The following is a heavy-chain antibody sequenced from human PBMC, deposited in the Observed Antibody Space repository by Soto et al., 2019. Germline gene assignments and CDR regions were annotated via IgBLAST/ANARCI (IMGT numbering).Heavy chain of an antibody. CDR1: GGTFSRYA. CDR2: IIPIFGTA. D-gene: IGHD3-22*01. Sequence: SVKVACKASGGTFSRYAISWVRQAPGQGLEWMGGIIPIFGTANYAQKFQGRVTITADKSTSTAYMELSSLRSEGTAVYYCARDRYYYDSSGSHWPYYYGMEVWGQGTTVTVSS. CDR3: ARDRYYYDSSGSHWPYYYGMEV. J-gene: IGHJ6*02. V-gene: IGHV1-69*06.